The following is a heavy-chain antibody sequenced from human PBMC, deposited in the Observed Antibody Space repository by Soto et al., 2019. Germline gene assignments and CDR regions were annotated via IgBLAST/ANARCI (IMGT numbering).Heavy chain of an antibody. Sequence: QVQLQESGPGLVKPSETLSLTCTVSGGSVSSGSYYWSWIRQPPGKGLEWIGYIYYSGSTNYNPSLTSRVTISVDTSKNQFSLKLSSVTAADTAVYYCAREPMPPDYSNAGWFDPWGQGTLVTVSS. V-gene: IGHV4-61*01. CDR2: IYYSGST. D-gene: IGHD4-4*01. J-gene: IGHJ5*02. CDR1: GGSVSSGSYY. CDR3: AREPMPPDYSNAGWFDP.